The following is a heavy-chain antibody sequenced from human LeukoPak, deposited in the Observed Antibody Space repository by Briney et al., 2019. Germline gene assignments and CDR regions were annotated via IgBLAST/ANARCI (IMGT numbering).Heavy chain of an antibody. CDR2: INPNSGGT. V-gene: IGHV1-2*02. Sequence: ASVKVSCKASGYTFTGYYMHWVRQAPGQGLEWVGWINPNSGGTNYAQKFQGRVTMTRDTSISTAYMELSRLRSDDTAVYYCARDTEWMSWFDPWGQGTMVTVSS. CDR1: GYTFTGYY. J-gene: IGHJ3*01. CDR3: ARDTEWMSWFDP. D-gene: IGHD3-10*01.